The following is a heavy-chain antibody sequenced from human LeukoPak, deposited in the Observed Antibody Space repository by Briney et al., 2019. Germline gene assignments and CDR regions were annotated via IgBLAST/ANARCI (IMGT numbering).Heavy chain of an antibody. CDR2: TYYRSKWYY. D-gene: IGHD3-10*01. CDR3: ARGFALDF. CDR1: GDTFSSNSAA. V-gene: IGHV6-1*01. Sequence: SQTLSLTCDISGDTFSSNSAAWNWLRQSPSRGLEWLGRTYYRSKWYYDYAVSVKSRITISPDTSKNQFSLQLNSVTAYDTAVYYCARGFALDFWGQGTMVTVSS. J-gene: IGHJ3*01.